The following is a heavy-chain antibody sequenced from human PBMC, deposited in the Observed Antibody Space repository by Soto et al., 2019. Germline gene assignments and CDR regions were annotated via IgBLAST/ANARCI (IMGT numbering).Heavy chain of an antibody. CDR3: ARYCNGGACYSASLDY. J-gene: IGHJ4*02. CDR1: PFTFRSYS. CDR2: ISYDGSKE. V-gene: IGHV3-30*09. D-gene: IGHD2-15*01. Sequence: QEQMVQSGGGMVQPGRSLRLSCAASPFTFRSYSMHWVRQAPGKGLEWVTSISYDGSKESYADSVKGRFAVSRDNSKNTLYLQMNSLRPEDTAVYYCARYCNGGACYSASLDYWGQGTQVTVSS.